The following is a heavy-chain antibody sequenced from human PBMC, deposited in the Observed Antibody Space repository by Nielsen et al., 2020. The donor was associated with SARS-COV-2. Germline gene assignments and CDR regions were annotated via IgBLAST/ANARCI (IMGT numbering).Heavy chain of an antibody. CDR2: IYSTGST. D-gene: IGHD4-17*01. CDR3: ARDYYGDYLDGFDI. J-gene: IGHJ3*02. CDR1: GGSISRYY. Sequence: SETLSLTCTVSGGSISRYYWSWIRQPPGKGLEWIGYIYSTGSTNYSPSLKSRVTISVDTSKNQFSLKLSSVTAADTAVYFCARDYYGDYLDGFDIWGQGTMVTVSS. V-gene: IGHV4-59*01.